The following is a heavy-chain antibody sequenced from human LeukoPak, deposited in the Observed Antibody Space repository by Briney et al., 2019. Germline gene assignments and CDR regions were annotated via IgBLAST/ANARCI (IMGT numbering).Heavy chain of an antibody. CDR1: GFTFDDYA. J-gene: IGHJ4*02. D-gene: IGHD3-3*01. V-gene: IGHV3-20*04. Sequence: GGSLRLSCADSGFTFDDYAMNWVRQAPGKGLEWVSGINWNGGSTYYRDSVKGRFTISRDNAKNSLYLQMNSLRAEDTALYYCARVKGSGYRNSIDYWGQGTLVTVSS. CDR3: ARVKGSGYRNSIDY. CDR2: INWNGGST.